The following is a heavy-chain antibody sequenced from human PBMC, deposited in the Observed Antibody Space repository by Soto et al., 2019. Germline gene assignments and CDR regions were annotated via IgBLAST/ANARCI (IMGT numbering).Heavy chain of an antibody. Sequence: SETLSLTCTVSGGSISSYYWSWIRQPPGKGLEWIGYIYYSGSTNYNPSLKSRVTISVDTSKNQFSLKLSSVTAADTAVYYCALGDYRFTGGFDLCSRGPLVSGS. CDR3: ALGDYRFTGGFDL. V-gene: IGHV4-59*01. J-gene: IGHJ2*01. CDR1: GGSISSYY. D-gene: IGHD2-8*02. CDR2: IYYSGST.